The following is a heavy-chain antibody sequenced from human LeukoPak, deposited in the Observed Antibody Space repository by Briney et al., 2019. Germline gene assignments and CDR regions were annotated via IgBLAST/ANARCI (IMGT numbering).Heavy chain of an antibody. CDR1: GGSISTSSYY. D-gene: IGHD2-2*01. CDR3: AKGSPPANRQPNWFDP. CDR2: ISYSGSA. J-gene: IGHJ5*02. Sequence: PSETLSLTCTVSGGSISTSSYYWSWIRQSPGKGLEWIGLISYSGSAYFNPSLKSRLAISVDTTKNQFSLRLSSVTAADTALYFCAKGSPPANRQPNWFDPWGQGTLVTVSS. V-gene: IGHV4-39*07.